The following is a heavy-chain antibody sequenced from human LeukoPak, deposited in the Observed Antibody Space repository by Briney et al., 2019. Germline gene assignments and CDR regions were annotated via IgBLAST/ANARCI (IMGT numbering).Heavy chain of an antibody. V-gene: IGHV4-59*08. D-gene: IGHD6-19*01. Sequence: SETLSLTCAVYGGSFSSYYWSWIRQPPGKGLEWIGYIYYSGSTNYNPSLKSRVTISVDTSKNQFSLKLSSVTAADTAVYYCARLGYSSGWYFDYWGQGTLVTVSS. CDR2: IYYSGST. CDR3: ARLGYSSGWYFDY. CDR1: GGSFSSYY. J-gene: IGHJ4*02.